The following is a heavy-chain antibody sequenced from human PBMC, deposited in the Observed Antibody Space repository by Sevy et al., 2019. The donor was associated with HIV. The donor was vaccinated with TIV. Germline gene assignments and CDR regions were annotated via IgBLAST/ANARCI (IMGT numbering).Heavy chain of an antibody. CDR3: AKNIWTGYYVPHGY. CDR1: GFSFRNYG. Sequence: GGSLRLSCAASGFSFRNYGMHWVRQAPGKGLEWVAFISNDGSNKYYADSVKGQFTISRDNSQNTLYLQVNNVRADDTAVFYCAKNIWTGYYVPHGYWGQGTLVTVSS. CDR2: ISNDGSNK. V-gene: IGHV3-30*02. J-gene: IGHJ4*02. D-gene: IGHD3-9*01.